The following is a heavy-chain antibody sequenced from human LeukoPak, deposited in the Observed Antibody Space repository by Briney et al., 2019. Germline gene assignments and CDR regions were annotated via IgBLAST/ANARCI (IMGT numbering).Heavy chain of an antibody. D-gene: IGHD6-13*01. Sequence: PSETLSLTCTVSGGSISSYYWCWIRQPAGKGLEWIGRIYTSGSTNYNPSLKSRVTMSVDTSKNQFSLKLSSVTAADTAVYYCARDRQQLVPWYYYYMDVWGKGTTVTVSS. J-gene: IGHJ6*03. CDR1: GGSISSYY. V-gene: IGHV4-4*07. CDR2: IYTSGST. CDR3: ARDRQQLVPWYYYYMDV.